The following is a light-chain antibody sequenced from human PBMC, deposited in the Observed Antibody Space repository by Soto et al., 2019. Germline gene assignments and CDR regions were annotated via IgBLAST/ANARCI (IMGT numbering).Light chain of an antibody. J-gene: IGKJ4*01. CDR3: QQYSNWPLT. V-gene: IGKV3-15*01. Sequence: EIVMTQSPVILSVSPGERATLSCRVSQSVSSSYLAWYQQKPGQAPRLLIFGASTRAAGIPARFSGGGSGTEFTLTISSLQSEDFAVYYCQQYSNWPLTFGGGTKVEIK. CDR1: QSVSSSY. CDR2: GAS.